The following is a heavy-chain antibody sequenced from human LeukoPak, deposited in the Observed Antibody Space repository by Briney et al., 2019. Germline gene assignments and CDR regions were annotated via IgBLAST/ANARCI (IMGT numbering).Heavy chain of an antibody. CDR3: ARGQGDFFDY. V-gene: IGHV4-34*01. CDR2: INHSGST. CDR1: GGSFSGYY. Sequence: PSETLSLTCAVYGGSFSGYYWSWIRQPPGKGLEWIGEINHSGSTNYNPSLKSRVTISVDTSKNQFSLKLSSVTAADTAVYYCARGQGDFFDYWGQGTLVTVSS. J-gene: IGHJ4*02.